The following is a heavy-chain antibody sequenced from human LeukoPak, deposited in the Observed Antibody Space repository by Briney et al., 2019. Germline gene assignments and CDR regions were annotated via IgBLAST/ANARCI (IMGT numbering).Heavy chain of an antibody. V-gene: IGHV4-34*01. CDR1: GGSFSGYY. CDR2: INHSGST. D-gene: IGHD3-10*01. J-gene: IGHJ4*02. Sequence: PSETLSLTCAVYGGSFSGYYWSWIRQPPGKGLEWIGEINHSGSTNYNPSLKSRVTISVDTSKNQFFLKLSSVTAADTAVYYCARISYGSGSHPTYYFDYWGQGTLVTVSS. CDR3: ARISYGSGSHPTYYFDY.